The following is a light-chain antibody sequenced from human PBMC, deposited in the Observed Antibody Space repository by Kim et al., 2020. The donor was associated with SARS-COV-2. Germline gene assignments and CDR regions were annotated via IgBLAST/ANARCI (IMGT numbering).Light chain of an antibody. J-gene: IGLJ3*02. V-gene: IGLV1-44*01. CDR3: AAWNDSLNGPV. CDR2: SNT. Sequence: QSVLTQPPSASGTPGQRVTISCSGTTSNIGSNTVNWYRQHPGTAPKLLIYSNTLRPLGVLYRFSASKYGTSASLAISCLQSEDEADYYCAAWNDSLNGPVFARGTQLTVL. CDR1: TSNIGSNT.